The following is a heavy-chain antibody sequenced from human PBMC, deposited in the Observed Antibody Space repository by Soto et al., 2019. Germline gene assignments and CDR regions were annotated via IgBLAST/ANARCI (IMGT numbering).Heavy chain of an antibody. V-gene: IGHV5-51*01. J-gene: IGHJ3*02. Sequence: GESLKISCMGSGYTFNSYWIGWVRQVPGKGLEWMGIIYPGDSDTRYSPSFQGQVTISADKSVSTAYLQWSSLKASDTAMYYCARDRYYDSSGYDSGGFDIWGQVTMVTVSS. CDR2: IYPGDSDT. D-gene: IGHD3-22*01. CDR1: GYTFNSYW. CDR3: ARDRYYDSSGYDSGGFDI.